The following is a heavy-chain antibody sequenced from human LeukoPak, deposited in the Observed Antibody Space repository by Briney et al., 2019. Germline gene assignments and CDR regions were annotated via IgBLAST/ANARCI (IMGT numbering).Heavy chain of an antibody. V-gene: IGHV1-69*13. J-gene: IGHJ6*03. CDR2: IIPIFGTA. CDR1: GGTFSSYA. D-gene: IGHD3-10*01. Sequence: ASVKVSCKASGGTFSSYAISWVRQAPGQGLEWMGGIIPIFGTANYAQKFQGRVTITADESTSTAYMELSSLRSEDTAVYYCARGLIGGFGESRVAWPYYYYYYMDVWGKGTTVTISS. CDR3: ARGLIGGFGESRVAWPYYYYYYMDV.